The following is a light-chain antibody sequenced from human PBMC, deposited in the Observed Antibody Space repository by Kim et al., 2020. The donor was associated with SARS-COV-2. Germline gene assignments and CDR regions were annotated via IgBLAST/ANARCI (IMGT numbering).Light chain of an antibody. CDR2: QDS. CDR1: KLGDKY. J-gene: IGLJ2*01. V-gene: IGLV3-1*01. Sequence: SYELTQPPSVSVSPGQTASITCSGDKLGDKYACWYQQKPGQSPFLVIYQDSKRPSGIPERFSGSNSGNTATLTISGTQAMDEADYYCQAWDSSTVVFGGGTQLTDL. CDR3: QAWDSSTVV.